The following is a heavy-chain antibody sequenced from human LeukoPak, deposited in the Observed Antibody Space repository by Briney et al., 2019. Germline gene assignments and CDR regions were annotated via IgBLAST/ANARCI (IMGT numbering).Heavy chain of an antibody. D-gene: IGHD1-14*01. Sequence: GGSLRLSCVASGFPFSGYWMDWVRQAPGKGMEWVANIKQDGSVQYYADSVKGRFTISRDNAKNSLYLQMNSLRAEDTAVYYCARAAQPGFDPWGQGTLATVSS. CDR1: GFPFSGYW. J-gene: IGHJ5*02. CDR2: IKQDGSVQ. V-gene: IGHV3-7*01. CDR3: ARAAQPGFDP.